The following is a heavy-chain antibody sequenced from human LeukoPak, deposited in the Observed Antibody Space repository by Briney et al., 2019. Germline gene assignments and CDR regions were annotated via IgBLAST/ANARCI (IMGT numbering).Heavy chain of an antibody. CDR2: INQDETEK. Sequence: GGPLRLSCAVSGFTFTTYGVTCARQAPGGGLEWVANINQDETEKYYVDSVKGGFTISRDNANNTLYLQRNSLRAEDTAVYYCARGNFYDYWGQGILVTVSS. D-gene: IGHD2/OR15-2a*01. V-gene: IGHV3-7*01. CDR3: ARGNFYDY. CDR1: GFTFTTYG. J-gene: IGHJ4*02.